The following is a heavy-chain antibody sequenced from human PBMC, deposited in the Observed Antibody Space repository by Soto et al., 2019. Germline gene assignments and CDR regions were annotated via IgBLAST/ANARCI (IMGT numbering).Heavy chain of an antibody. V-gene: IGHV4-34*02. J-gene: IGHJ4*02. CDR3: SRGYGEQWPTSDY. D-gene: IGHD6-19*01. CDR2: VHHDGGL. Sequence: QVQLQQWGAGLLKPSETLSLTCAVYGGSFSGYHYTWIRQPPGKGLEWIGEVHHDGGLNYNPSLASRATISADASKNQFSLRLRSATAADTAVYYCSRGYGEQWPTSDYWGQGTLVTVSS. CDR1: GGSFSGYH.